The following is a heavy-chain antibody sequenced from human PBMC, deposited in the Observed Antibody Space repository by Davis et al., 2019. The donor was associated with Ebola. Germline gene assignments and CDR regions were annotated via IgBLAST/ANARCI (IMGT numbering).Heavy chain of an antibody. CDR3: TRGGVAATRAFDP. CDR1: GFTFGDYA. Sequence: GESLKISCTASGFTFGDYAMSWFRQAPGKGLEWVGFIRSKAYGGTTEYAASVKGRFTISRDDSKSIAYLQMNSLKTEDTAVYYCTRGGVAATRAFDPWGQGTLVTVSS. V-gene: IGHV3-49*03. CDR2: IRSKAYGGTT. D-gene: IGHD2-15*01. J-gene: IGHJ5*02.